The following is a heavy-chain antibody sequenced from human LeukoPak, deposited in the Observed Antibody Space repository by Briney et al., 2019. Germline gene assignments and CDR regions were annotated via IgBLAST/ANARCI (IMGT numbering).Heavy chain of an antibody. J-gene: IGHJ6*02. D-gene: IGHD6-6*01. V-gene: IGHV1-69*04. Sequence: GSSVKVSSKASGGTLSSYPISWVRQAPGQGGKWMGRIVPILGIANCAQKFQGSVTITADKSTTTAYMELSSLKSETTAVYYCAREAEYSSSPYYYDMDVWGQGTTVTVSS. CDR1: GGTLSSYP. CDR2: IVPILGIA. CDR3: AREAEYSSSPYYYDMDV.